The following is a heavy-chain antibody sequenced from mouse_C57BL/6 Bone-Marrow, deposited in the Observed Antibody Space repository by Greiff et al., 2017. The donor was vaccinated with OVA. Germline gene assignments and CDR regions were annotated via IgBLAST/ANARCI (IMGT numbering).Heavy chain of an antibody. Sequence: VQLQQSGPELVKPGASVKISCKASGYTFTDYYINWVKQRPGQGLEWIGYINPSSGYTKYNQKFKDKATLTADKSSSTAYMQLSSLTYEDSAVYYCARADYWGQGTTLTVSS. V-gene: IGHV1-7*01. J-gene: IGHJ2*01. CDR2: INPSSGYT. CDR3: ARADY. CDR1: GYTFTDYY.